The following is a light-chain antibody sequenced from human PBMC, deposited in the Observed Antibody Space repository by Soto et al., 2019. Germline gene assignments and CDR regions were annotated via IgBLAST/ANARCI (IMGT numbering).Light chain of an antibody. J-gene: IGKJ1*01. CDR2: KAS. V-gene: IGKV1-5*03. CDR3: QQYNSYRT. CDR1: QGISSY. Sequence: IHLTHAPSFLSASVLYRVTITCRASQGISSYLAWNQQKPGKAPKILIYKASSLESGVPSRFSGSGSGTEFTLTISSLQPDDFATYYCQQYNSYRTFGQGTKVDIK.